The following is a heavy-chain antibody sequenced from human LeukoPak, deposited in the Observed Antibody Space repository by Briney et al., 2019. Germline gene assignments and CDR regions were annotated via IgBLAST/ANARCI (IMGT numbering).Heavy chain of an antibody. CDR1: GGSFSGYY. D-gene: IGHD3-10*01. V-gene: IGHV4-59*01. J-gene: IGHJ4*02. CDR3: ARANAIWFGAKRAFDY. Sequence: SETLSLTCAVYGGSFSGYYWSWIRQPPGKGLEWIGYIYYSGSTNYNPSLKSRVTISVDTSKNQFSLKLSSVTAADTAVYYCARANAIWFGAKRAFDYWGQGTLVTVSS. CDR2: IYYSGST.